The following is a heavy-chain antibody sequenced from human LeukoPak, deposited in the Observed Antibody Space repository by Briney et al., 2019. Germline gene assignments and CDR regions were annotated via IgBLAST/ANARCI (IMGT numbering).Heavy chain of an antibody. J-gene: IGHJ4*02. Sequence: PSETLSLTCAVSGYSISSGYYWGWIRQPPGKGLEWIGSIYHSGSTYYNPPLKSRVTISVDTSKNQFSLKLSSVTAADAAVYYCARHFYDSSGYYHYYFDYWGQGTLVTVSS. CDR2: IYHSGST. CDR1: GYSISSGYY. D-gene: IGHD3-22*01. CDR3: ARHFYDSSGYYHYYFDY. V-gene: IGHV4-38-2*01.